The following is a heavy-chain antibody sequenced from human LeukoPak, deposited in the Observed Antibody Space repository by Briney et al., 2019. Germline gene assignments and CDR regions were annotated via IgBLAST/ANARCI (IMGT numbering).Heavy chain of an antibody. V-gene: IGHV1-46*01. CDR2: INPNGGST. J-gene: IGHJ4*02. Sequence: ASVKVSCKTSGYTFTSYSMHWVRQAPGQGLEWMGVINPNGGSTTHAQKFQGRVAMTSDTSTSTVYMELPSLRSEDTAVYYCARGTAAAGTSDYWGQGTLVSVSS. CDR1: GYTFTSYS. CDR3: ARGTAAAGTSDY. D-gene: IGHD6-13*01.